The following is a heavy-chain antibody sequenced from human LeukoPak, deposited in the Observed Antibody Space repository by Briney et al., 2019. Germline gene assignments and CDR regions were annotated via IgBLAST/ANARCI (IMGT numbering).Heavy chain of an antibody. Sequence: SETLSLTCAVYGGPFSGYYWSWIRQPPGKGLEWIGEINHSGSTNYNPSLKSRVTISVDTSKNQFSLKLSSVTAADTAVYYCARSTPYYYDSSGYFYRTPFDYWGQGTLVTVSS. CDR2: INHSGST. CDR3: ARSTPYYYDSSGYFYRTPFDY. CDR1: GGPFSGYY. D-gene: IGHD3-22*01. V-gene: IGHV4-34*01. J-gene: IGHJ4*02.